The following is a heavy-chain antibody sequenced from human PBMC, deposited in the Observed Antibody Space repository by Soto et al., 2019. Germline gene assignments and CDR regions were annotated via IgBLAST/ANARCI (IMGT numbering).Heavy chain of an antibody. V-gene: IGHV3-23*01. CDR2: ISGSGGST. J-gene: IGHJ4*02. D-gene: IGHD3-10*01. CDR3: AKPRDPGSYYFDY. CDR1: GFTFSSYA. Sequence: GGRLRVSCAASGFTFSSYAMSWVRKAPGKGLEWVSAISGSGGSTYYADSVKGRFTISRDNSKNTLYLQMNSLRAEDTAVYYCAKPRDPGSYYFDYWGQGTLVTVSS.